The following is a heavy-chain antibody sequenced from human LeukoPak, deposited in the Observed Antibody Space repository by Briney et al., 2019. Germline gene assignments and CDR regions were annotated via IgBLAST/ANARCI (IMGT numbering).Heavy chain of an antibody. J-gene: IGHJ6*03. Sequence: SETLSLTCTVSGGSISSYYWSWIRQPPGKGLEWIGYIYYSGSTNYNPSLKSRVTISVDTSKNQFSLKLSSVTAADTAVYYCARGGGAYYDFWSGYPKDYYYMDVWGKGTTVTVSS. CDR2: IYYSGST. CDR3: ARGGGAYYDFWSGYPKDYYYMDV. V-gene: IGHV4-59*01. CDR1: GGSISSYY. D-gene: IGHD3-3*01.